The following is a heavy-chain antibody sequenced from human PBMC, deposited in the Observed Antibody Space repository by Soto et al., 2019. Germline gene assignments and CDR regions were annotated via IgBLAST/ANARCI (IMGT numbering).Heavy chain of an antibody. CDR2: IIAKKGNT. Sequence: QGQLVQSGAEVKKPGASVKVSCKASGYTFTSYGISWVRQAPGQGLEWMGWIIAKKGNTKYAQKLQGRVTMTKDTSTSTAYMELRSLRSDDTAVYYCARERLSPDFYFHGMDVWGQGTTVNVSS. V-gene: IGHV1-18*04. J-gene: IGHJ6*02. CDR1: GYTFTSYG. CDR3: ARERLSPDFYFHGMDV.